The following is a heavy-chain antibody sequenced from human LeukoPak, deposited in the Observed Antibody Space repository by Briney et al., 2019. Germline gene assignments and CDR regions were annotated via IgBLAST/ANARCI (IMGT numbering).Heavy chain of an antibody. CDR3: ARNRDYYGSGSYSDY. CDR2: IYYSGST. V-gene: IGHV4-59*08. Sequence: SETLSLTCTVSGGSINSYYWSWIRQPPGKGLEWIGYIYYSGSTNYNPSLKSRVTISVDTSKNQFSLKLSSVTAADTAVYYCARNRDYYGSGSYSDYWGQGTLVTVSS. CDR1: GGSINSYY. J-gene: IGHJ4*02. D-gene: IGHD3-10*01.